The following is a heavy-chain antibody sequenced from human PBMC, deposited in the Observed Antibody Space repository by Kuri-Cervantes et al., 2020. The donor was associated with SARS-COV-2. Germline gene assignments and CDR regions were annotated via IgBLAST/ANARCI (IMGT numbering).Heavy chain of an antibody. D-gene: IGHD2-21*02. CDR1: GFTFSSYA. Sequence: GGSLRLSCAASGFTFSSYAMSWVRQAPGKGLEWVSAISGSGGSTYYADSVKGRFTISRDNAKNPLYLQMNSLRDEDTAVYYCAREFGDYYYYYYYMDVWGKGTTVTVSS. J-gene: IGHJ6*03. CDR3: AREFGDYYYYYYYMDV. CDR2: ISGSGGST. V-gene: IGHV3-23*01.